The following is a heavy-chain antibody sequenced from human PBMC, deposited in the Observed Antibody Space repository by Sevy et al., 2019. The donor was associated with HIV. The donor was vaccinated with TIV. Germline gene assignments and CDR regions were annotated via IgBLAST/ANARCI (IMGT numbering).Heavy chain of an antibody. CDR3: AAKRDIVATIDY. J-gene: IGHJ4*02. CDR2: INHSGST. V-gene: IGHV4-34*01. CDR1: GGSFSGYY. Sequence: SETLSLTCAVYGGSFSGYYWSWIRQPPGKGLEWIGEINHSGSTNYNPSLKSRATISVDTSKNQFSLKLSSVTAADTAVYYCAAKRDIVATIDYWGQGTLVTVSS. D-gene: IGHD5-12*01.